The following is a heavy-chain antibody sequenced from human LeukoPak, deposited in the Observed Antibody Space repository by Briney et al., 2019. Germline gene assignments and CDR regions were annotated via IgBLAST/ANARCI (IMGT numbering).Heavy chain of an antibody. V-gene: IGHV3-33*01. J-gene: IGHJ6*03. Sequence: GRSLRLSCTASGFTFRNHGMNWVRQAPGKGLEWVAGIWYDGSNKDYVDSVKGRFTISRDNSKNTLYLEMDSLTVEDTAVYYCARGRPSSRPAAFSRYYYYYMDVWGKGTTVTVSS. CDR2: IWYDGSNK. CDR1: GFTFRNHG. D-gene: IGHD2-2*01. CDR3: ARGRPSSRPAAFSRYYYYYMDV.